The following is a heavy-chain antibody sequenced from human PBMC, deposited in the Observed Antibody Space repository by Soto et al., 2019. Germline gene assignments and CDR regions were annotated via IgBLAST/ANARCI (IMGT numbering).Heavy chain of an antibody. V-gene: IGHV3-30*18. J-gene: IGHJ5*01. CDR1: GFTFSTYG. CDR3: AKRFSASWSIES. Sequence: QVQLVESGGGVVQPGRSLRLSCAASGFTFSTYGMHWVRQAPGKGLEWVAVISNGGSDQYYGDSVKGRFTVSRDSSKNTMSLQMNSLRPEDTAAYYCAKRFSASWSIESWGQGTLVIVSS. CDR2: ISNGGSDQ. D-gene: IGHD6-13*01.